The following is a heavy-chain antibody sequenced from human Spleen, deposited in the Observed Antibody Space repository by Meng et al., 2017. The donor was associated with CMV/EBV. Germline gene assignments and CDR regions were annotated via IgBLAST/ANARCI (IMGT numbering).Heavy chain of an antibody. CDR2: ISYSGSA. CDR3: ARVLKRGSSSSFNY. J-gene: IGHJ4*02. V-gene: IGHV4-30-4*08. D-gene: IGHD6-6*01. CDR1: GVADTSGNCN. Sequence: SGVADTSGNCNWTWIRQPPGKGLEWVGYISYSGSACYYPSLRSQSTVSIDTSKNQFSLFLHSMTAADAAVDYYARVLKRGSSSSFNYWGQGTLVTVSS.